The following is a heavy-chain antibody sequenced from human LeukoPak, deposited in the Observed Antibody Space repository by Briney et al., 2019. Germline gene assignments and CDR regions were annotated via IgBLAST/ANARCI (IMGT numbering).Heavy chain of an antibody. Sequence: PSETLSLTCTVSGASISSSTDYWGWIRQPPGKGLEWIANIYYSGSTYYKPSLRDRVTISVDTSKSQFSLKLSSVTAADTAVYYCAGLIRSGWFDPWGQGTLVTVSS. J-gene: IGHJ5*02. CDR3: AGLIRSGWFDP. CDR1: GASISSSTDY. CDR2: IYYSGST. D-gene: IGHD2/OR15-2a*01. V-gene: IGHV4-39*01.